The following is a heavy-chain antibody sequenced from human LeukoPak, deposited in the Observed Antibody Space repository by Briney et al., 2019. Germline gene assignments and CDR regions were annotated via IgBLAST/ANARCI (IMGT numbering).Heavy chain of an antibody. CDR1: GGSISSSSYY. CDR3: ARERPSMIVVVTNYYYYYYMDV. D-gene: IGHD3-22*01. V-gene: IGHV4-39*07. CDR2: IYYSGST. Sequence: SETLSLTCTVSGGSISSSSYYWGWIRQPPGKGLEWIGSIYYSGSTYYNPSLKSRVTISVDTSKNQFSLKLSSVTAADTAVYYCARERPSMIVVVTNYYYYYYMDVWGKGTTVTVSS. J-gene: IGHJ6*03.